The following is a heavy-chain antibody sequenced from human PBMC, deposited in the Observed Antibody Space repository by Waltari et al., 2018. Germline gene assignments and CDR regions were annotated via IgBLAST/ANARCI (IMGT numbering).Heavy chain of an antibody. V-gene: IGHV1-46*03. CDR3: ARDLAWGHSPLYYMDV. Sequence: QVQLVQSGAEVKKPGASVKVSCKASGYTFTSYYMHWVRQAPGQGLEWMGIINPSGGSTSYEQKFQGRVTMTRDTSTSTVYMELSSLRSEDTAVYYCARDLAWGHSPLYYMDVWGKGTTVTVSS. J-gene: IGHJ6*03. CDR2: INPSGGST. CDR1: GYTFTSYY. D-gene: IGHD7-27*01.